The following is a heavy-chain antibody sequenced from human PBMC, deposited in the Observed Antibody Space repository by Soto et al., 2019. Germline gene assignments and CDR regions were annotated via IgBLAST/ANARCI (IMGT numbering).Heavy chain of an antibody. V-gene: IGHV3-23*01. CDR3: AKMGNRAYSSSWYDDAFDI. D-gene: IGHD6-13*01. Sequence: GGSLRLSCAASGFTFSSYAMSWVRQAPGKGLEWVSAISGSGGSTYYADSVKGRFTISRDSSKNTLYLQMNSLRAEDTAVYYCAKMGNRAYSSSWYDDAFDIWGQGTMVTVSS. CDR2: ISGSGGST. J-gene: IGHJ3*02. CDR1: GFTFSSYA.